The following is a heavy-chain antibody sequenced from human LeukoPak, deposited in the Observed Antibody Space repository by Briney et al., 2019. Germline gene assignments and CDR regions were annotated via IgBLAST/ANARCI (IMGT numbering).Heavy chain of an antibody. V-gene: IGHV3-9*01. D-gene: IGHD3-16*01. CDR2: ISWNSGSI. J-gene: IGHJ6*03. Sequence: GGSLRLSCAASGFTFDDYAMHWVRQAPGKGLERVSGISWNSGSIGYADSVKGRFTISRDNAKNSLYLQMNSLRAEDTALYYSAKDRHYGYYYYYMDVWGKGTTVTVSS. CDR3: AKDRHYGYYYYYMDV. CDR1: GFTFDDYA.